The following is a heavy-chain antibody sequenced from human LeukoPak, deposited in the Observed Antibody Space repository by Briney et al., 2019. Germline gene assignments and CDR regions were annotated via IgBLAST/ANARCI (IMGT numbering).Heavy chain of an antibody. CDR2: IFYSGST. V-gene: IGHV4-39*07. CDR3: ARDPYDSGI. D-gene: IGHD3-10*01. J-gene: IGHJ4*02. Sequence: PSETLSLTCTVSSGSISTSNYYWGWVRQPPGKALEWIGNIFYSGSTYYSPSLKSRVTISLDTSKNEFSLKVTSVTAADTAVYYCARDPYDSGIWGQGTLVTVSS. CDR1: SGSISTSNYY.